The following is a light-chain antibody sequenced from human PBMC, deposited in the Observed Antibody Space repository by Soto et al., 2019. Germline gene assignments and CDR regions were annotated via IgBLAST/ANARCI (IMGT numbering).Light chain of an antibody. J-gene: IGKJ4*01. Sequence: ESVLTQSPGTLSLSPGERATLSCRASQSISRSSLAWYQQKPGQAPRLLIYEAINRAAGIPDRFRGSGSGTDFTLTIDRLEPEDFAVYYCQHYGGSLTFGGGTKVEIK. CDR3: QHYGGSLT. CDR1: QSISRSS. CDR2: EAI. V-gene: IGKV3-20*01.